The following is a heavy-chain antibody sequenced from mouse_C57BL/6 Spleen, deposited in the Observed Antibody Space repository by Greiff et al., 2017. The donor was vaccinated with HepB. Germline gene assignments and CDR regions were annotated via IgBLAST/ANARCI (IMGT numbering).Heavy chain of an antibody. D-gene: IGHD1-1*01. CDR3: ARSGHYYGSSDGGYFDV. J-gene: IGHJ1*03. CDR2: IYPRSGNT. Sequence: QVQLQQSGAELARPGASVKLSCKASGYTFTSYGISWVKQRTGQGLEWIGEIYPRSGNTYYNEKFKGKATLTADKSSSTAYMELRSLTSEDSAVYFCARSGHYYGSSDGGYFDVWGTGTTVTVSS. V-gene: IGHV1-81*01. CDR1: GYTFTSYG.